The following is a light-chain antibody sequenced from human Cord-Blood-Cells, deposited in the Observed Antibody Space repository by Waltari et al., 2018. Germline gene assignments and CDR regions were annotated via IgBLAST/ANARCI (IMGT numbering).Light chain of an antibody. CDR3: QQRSHWPPYT. J-gene: IGKJ2*01. V-gene: IGKV3-11*01. CDR2: DAS. Sequence: EILLSQSHATLSLSPGERATVSSRASQSVSSYLAWYQQKPGQAPRLLIYDASNRATGIPARFSGSGSETDFTLTISCLVPEDFAVYYCQQRSHWPPYTFDQGTKLEIK. CDR1: QSVSSY.